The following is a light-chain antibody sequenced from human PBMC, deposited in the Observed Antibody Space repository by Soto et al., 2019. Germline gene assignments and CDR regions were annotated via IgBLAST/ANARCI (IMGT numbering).Light chain of an antibody. V-gene: IGKV3-11*01. CDR3: QQRSNSPPWA. CDR2: DAS. J-gene: IGKJ1*01. Sequence: EIVLTQSPATLSLSPGESATLSCRASQSVSNYLAWYQQKPGQAPRLLIYDASNRAADIPARFSGSGSGTDFTLTISSLEPEDSAVYYCQQRSNSPPWAFGQGTKVDI. CDR1: QSVSNY.